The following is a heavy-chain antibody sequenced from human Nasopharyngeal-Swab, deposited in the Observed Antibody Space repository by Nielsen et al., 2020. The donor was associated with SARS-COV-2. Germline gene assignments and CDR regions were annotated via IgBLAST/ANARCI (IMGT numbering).Heavy chain of an antibody. CDR2: MNPNSGNT. V-gene: IGHV1-8*01. D-gene: IGHD3-3*01. Sequence: ASVKVSCKASGYTFTNYDINWVRQATRQGLEWMGWMNPNSGNTGYAQKFQGRVTMTRNTSISTAYMELSSLRSEDTAVYYCAREPRQHTIFGVVILSFTGMDVWGQGTTVTVSS. J-gene: IGHJ6*02. CDR1: GYTFTNYD. CDR3: AREPRQHTIFGVVILSFTGMDV.